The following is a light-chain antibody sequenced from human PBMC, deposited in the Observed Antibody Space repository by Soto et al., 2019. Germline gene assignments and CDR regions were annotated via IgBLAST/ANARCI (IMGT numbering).Light chain of an antibody. Sequence: IQLTQSPSSLSASVGDRVTITCRASQGISTYLAWYQQKPGKAPKLLIFAASTLHSGVPSRFSGSGSGTDFTLTISSLQPEDFAIYYCPQLNSYPITFGQGTRLEIK. J-gene: IGKJ5*01. V-gene: IGKV1-9*01. CDR1: QGISTY. CDR3: PQLNSYPIT. CDR2: AAS.